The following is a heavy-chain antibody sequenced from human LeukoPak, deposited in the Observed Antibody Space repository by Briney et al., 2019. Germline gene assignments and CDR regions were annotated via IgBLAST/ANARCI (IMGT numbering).Heavy chain of an antibody. CDR2: NNWNGGST. D-gene: IGHD5-12*01. Sequence: RPGAPMRLSSAAAVSTFNDWRMCCVRQAPGKVLGLASSNNWNGGSTGYADSVKGRFTISRDNAKNSLYLQMNSLRAEDTALYHCARRNGYDNNFDYWGQGTLVTVSS. CDR3: ARRNGYDNNFDY. V-gene: IGHV3-20*01. J-gene: IGHJ4*02. CDR1: VSTFNDWR.